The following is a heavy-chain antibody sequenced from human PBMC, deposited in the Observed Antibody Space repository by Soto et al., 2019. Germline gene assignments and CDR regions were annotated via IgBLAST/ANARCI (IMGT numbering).Heavy chain of an antibody. CDR3: ARDLDYGGIPDAFDI. CDR2: ISSSSSTI. CDR1: GFTFSSYS. Sequence: EVQLVESGGGLVQPGGSLRLSCAASGFTFSSYSMNWVRQAPGKGLEWVSYISSSSSTIYYADSVKGRFTISRDNAKNSLYLQMNSLRDEDTAVYYCARDLDYGGIPDAFDIWGQGTMVTVSS. D-gene: IGHD4-17*01. V-gene: IGHV3-48*02. J-gene: IGHJ3*02.